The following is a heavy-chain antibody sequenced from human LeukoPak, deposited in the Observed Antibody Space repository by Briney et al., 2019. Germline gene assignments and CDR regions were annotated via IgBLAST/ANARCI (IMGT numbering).Heavy chain of an antibody. Sequence: GGSLRLSCEASGFTFSSYNMNWVRQAPGKRLEWVSSVTSSSSYVFYADSVKGRFTISRDNAKNSLYLQMNSLTAEDTAVYYCARDPYSGNYGNTCYYYMDVWGKGTTVTISS. V-gene: IGHV3-21*06. J-gene: IGHJ6*03. CDR2: VTSSSSYV. CDR3: ARDPYSGNYGNTCYYYMDV. D-gene: IGHD1-26*01. CDR1: GFTFSSYN.